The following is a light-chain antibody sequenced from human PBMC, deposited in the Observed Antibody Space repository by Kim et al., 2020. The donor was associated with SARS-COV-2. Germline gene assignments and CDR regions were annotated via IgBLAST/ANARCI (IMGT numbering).Light chain of an antibody. Sequence: EIVMTQSPATLSVSPGERATLSCRASQSVSSNLAWYQQKPGQAPRLLICGASTRATGIPARFSGRGSGTEFTLTISDLQSEDFAVYYCQQYNDWPPGDTFGQGTKLEI. V-gene: IGKV3-15*01. CDR2: GAS. J-gene: IGKJ2*01. CDR1: QSVSSN. CDR3: QQYNDWPPGDT.